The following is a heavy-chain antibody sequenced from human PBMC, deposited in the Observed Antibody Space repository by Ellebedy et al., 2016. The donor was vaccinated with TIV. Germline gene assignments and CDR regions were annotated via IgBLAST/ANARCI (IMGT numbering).Heavy chain of an antibody. D-gene: IGHD3-9*01. CDR2: INHSGST. CDR3: ARVNLTGYKVYNWFDP. Sequence: SETLSLTCAVFGGSFSGYYWNWIRQPPGKGLEWIGEINHSGSTNYNPSLKSRVTMSIDASKNQFSLRLSSVTAADTAVYYCARVNLTGYKVYNWFDPWGRGTPVTVSS. J-gene: IGHJ5*02. V-gene: IGHV4-34*01. CDR1: GGSFSGYY.